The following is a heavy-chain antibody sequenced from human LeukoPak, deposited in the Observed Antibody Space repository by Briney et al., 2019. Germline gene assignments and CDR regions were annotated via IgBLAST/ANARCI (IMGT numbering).Heavy chain of an antibody. D-gene: IGHD1-1*01. CDR1: GGTFNNCG. V-gene: IGHV1-69*13. CDR2: LIPIFDTP. Sequence: SVNASCTASGGTFNNCGINCVRQAPGQGLDCMGVLIPIFDTPYYAQNIQDRFTITADESTSTAYLELTSLRSEDTAMYYCARVGFTTGFDYWGQGTLVTVSS. J-gene: IGHJ4*02. CDR3: ARVGFTTGFDY.